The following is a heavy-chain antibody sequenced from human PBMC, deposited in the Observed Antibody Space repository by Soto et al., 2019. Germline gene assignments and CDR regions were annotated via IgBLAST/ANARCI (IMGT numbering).Heavy chain of an antibody. J-gene: IGHJ6*02. CDR3: ARHERPAALDYYYGMDV. V-gene: IGHV1-18*01. CDR1: GYTFTSYG. Sequence: QVQLVQSGAEVKKPGASVKVSCKASGYTFTSYGISWVRQAPGQGLEWMGWISAYNGNTNYAQKLKGRVTMTTDTSTRTAYMELRSLRSDDTAVYYCARHERPAALDYYYGMDVWGQGTTVTVSS. D-gene: IGHD2-2*01. CDR2: ISAYNGNT.